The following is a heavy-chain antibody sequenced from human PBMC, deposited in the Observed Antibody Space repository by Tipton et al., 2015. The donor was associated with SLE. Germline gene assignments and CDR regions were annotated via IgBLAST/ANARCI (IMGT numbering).Heavy chain of an antibody. J-gene: IGHJ6*03. V-gene: IGHV4-34*01. CDR3: ARGLGAYSSGWRYYYCYMDV. Sequence: TLSLTCAVYGGSFSGYYWSWIRQPPGKGLEWIGEINHSGGTNYNPSLKSRVTISVDTSKNQFSLNLSSVTAADTAVYYCARGLGAYSSGWRYYYCYMDVWGKGTTVTVSS. CDR1: GGSFSGYY. D-gene: IGHD6-19*01. CDR2: INHSGGT.